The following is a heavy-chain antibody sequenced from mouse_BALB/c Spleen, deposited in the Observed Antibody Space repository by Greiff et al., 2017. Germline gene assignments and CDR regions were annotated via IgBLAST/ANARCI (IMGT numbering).Heavy chain of an antibody. J-gene: IGHJ2*01. V-gene: IGHV5-15*02. CDR2: ISNLAYSN. CDR3: ARYYYGSSPYFDY. CDR1: GFTFSDYG. Sequence: EVMLVESGGGLVQPGGSRKLSCAASGFTFSDYGMAWVRQAPGKGPEWVAFISNLAYSNYYADTVTGRFTISRENAKNTLYLEMSSLRSEDTAMYYCARYYYGSSPYFDYWGKGTTLTVSS. D-gene: IGHD1-1*01.